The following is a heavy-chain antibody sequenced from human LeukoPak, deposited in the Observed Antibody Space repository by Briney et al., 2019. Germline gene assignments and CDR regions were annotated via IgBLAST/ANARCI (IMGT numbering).Heavy chain of an antibody. V-gene: IGHV3-7*01. CDR2: IKQDGSEK. J-gene: IGHJ4*02. CDR3: ARIFGYSSIYYFEY. D-gene: IGHD6-13*01. Sequence: GRSLRLSCAASGFTFSSYWMSWVRQAPGKGLEWVANIKQDGSEKYYVDSVKGRFTLSRDNAKNSLYLQMNSLRAEDTAVYYCARIFGYSSIYYFEYWGQGTLVTVSS. CDR1: GFTFSSYW.